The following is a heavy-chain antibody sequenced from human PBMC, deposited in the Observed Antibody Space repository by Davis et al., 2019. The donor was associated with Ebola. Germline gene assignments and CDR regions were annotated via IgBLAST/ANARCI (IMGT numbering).Heavy chain of an antibody. Sequence: GSLRLSCTVSGGSISSGDYYWSWIRQHPGKGLEWIGEINHSGSTNYNPSLKSRVTISVDTSKNQFSLKLSSVTAADTAVYYCARGMGEWLFYGMDVWGQGTTVTVSS. J-gene: IGHJ6*02. CDR2: INHSGST. D-gene: IGHD3-3*01. V-gene: IGHV4-61*08. CDR1: GGSISSGDYY. CDR3: ARGMGEWLFYGMDV.